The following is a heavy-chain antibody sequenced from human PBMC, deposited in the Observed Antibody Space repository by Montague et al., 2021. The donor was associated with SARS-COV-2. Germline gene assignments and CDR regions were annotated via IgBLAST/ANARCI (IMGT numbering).Heavy chain of an antibody. J-gene: IGHJ6*02. Sequence: SETLSLTRALYGGSFSGYYWSWIRQPPGKGLEWIGEINHSGSTNYNPSLKSRVTISVDTSKNQFSLKLSSVTAADTAVYYCARRGYSYYYYGMDGWGQGTTVTVSS. D-gene: IGHD5-24*01. CDR1: GGSFSGYY. CDR3: ARRGYSYYYYGMDG. V-gene: IGHV4-34*01. CDR2: INHSGST.